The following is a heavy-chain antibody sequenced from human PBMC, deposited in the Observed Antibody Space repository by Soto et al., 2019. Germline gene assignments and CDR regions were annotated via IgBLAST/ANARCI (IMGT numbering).Heavy chain of an antibody. D-gene: IGHD3-10*01. V-gene: IGHV3-74*01. Sequence: GGSLRLSCAASGFIFKMYWMHWVRQSSGKGLVWILRIYNDGTYSDYADSVRGRFTISRDNVNDTLYLQMNNLRAEDSGLYYCTRGPRPISTGTGAYWGQGTQVTVSS. CDR3: TRGPRPISTGTGAY. J-gene: IGHJ4*02. CDR1: GFIFKMYW. CDR2: IYNDGTYS.